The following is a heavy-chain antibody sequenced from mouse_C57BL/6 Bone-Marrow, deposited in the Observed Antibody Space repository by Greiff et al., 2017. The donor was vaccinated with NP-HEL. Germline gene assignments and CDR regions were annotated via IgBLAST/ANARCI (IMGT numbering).Heavy chain of an antibody. Sequence: VQLQQPGAELVMPGASVKLSCKASGYTFTSYWMHWVKQRPGQGLEWIGEIDPSDSYTNYNQKFKGKSTLTVDKSSSTAYMQLSSLTSEDSAVYYCARGGTTVRDFDYWGQGTTLTVSS. CDR2: IDPSDSYT. CDR1: GYTFTSYW. J-gene: IGHJ2*01. D-gene: IGHD1-1*01. CDR3: ARGGTTVRDFDY. V-gene: IGHV1-69*01.